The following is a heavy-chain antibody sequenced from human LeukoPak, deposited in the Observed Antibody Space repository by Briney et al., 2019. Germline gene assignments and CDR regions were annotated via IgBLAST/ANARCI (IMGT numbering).Heavy chain of an antibody. CDR1: GDSVTSNSVT. Sequence: SQTLSLTCAISGDSVTSNSVTWNWIRQSPARGLEWLGRTYYRSTWYNDYAVSVRGRITVNPDTSKNQFSLHLNSVTPEDTAVYYCARRLTQYDCFDPWGQGILVTVSS. J-gene: IGHJ5*02. CDR2: TYYRSTWYN. CDR3: ARRLTQYDCFDP. V-gene: IGHV6-1*01. D-gene: IGHD2-2*01.